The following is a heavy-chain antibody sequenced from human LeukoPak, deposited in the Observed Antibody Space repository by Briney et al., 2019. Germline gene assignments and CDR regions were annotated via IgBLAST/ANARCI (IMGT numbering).Heavy chain of an antibody. CDR2: ISAYNGNT. J-gene: IGHJ6*02. D-gene: IGHD1/OR15-1a*01. V-gene: IGHV1-18*01. Sequence: GASVKVSCKASGYTFTSYGITWVRPAPGQGLEWMGWISAYNGNTNYAQKVQGRVTMTTDTSTSTAYMELRSLRSDDTAVYYCARVRVTGTSIYYDYGMDVWGQGTTVTVSS. CDR3: ARVRVTGTSIYYDYGMDV. CDR1: GYTFTSYG.